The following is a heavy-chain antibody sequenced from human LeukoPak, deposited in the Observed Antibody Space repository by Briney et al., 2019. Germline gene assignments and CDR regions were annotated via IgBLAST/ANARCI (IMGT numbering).Heavy chain of an antibody. D-gene: IGHD5-24*01. J-gene: IGHJ4*02. CDR3: ARAQMATIGFDY. CDR2: INPNSGGT. Sequence: ASVKVSCEASGYTFTGYYMHWVRQAPGQGLEWMGWINPNSGGTNYAQKFQGRVTMTRDTSISTAYMELSRLRSDDTAVYYCARAQMATIGFDYWGQGTLVTVSS. V-gene: IGHV1-2*02. CDR1: GYTFTGYY.